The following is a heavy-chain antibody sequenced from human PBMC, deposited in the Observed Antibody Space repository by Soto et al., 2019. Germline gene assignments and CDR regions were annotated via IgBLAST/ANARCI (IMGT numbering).Heavy chain of an antibody. CDR1: GGTFSSYA. D-gene: IGHD3-22*01. V-gene: IGHV1-69*13. J-gene: IGHJ4*02. CDR3: ARVRRIGGYYYYFDY. Sequence: SVKVSCKASGGTFSSYAISWVRQAPGQGLEWMGGIIPIFGTANYAQKFQGRVTITADESTSTAYMELSGLRSEDTAVYYCARVRRIGGYYYYFDYWGQGTLVTVSS. CDR2: IIPIFGTA.